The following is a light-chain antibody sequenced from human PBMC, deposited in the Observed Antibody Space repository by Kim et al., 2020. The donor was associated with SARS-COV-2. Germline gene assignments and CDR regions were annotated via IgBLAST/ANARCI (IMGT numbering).Light chain of an antibody. V-gene: IGKV1-5*03. CDR2: EAS. CDR1: QSVSSW. CDR3: QHYSTYSRT. Sequence: ASVVDRVTITCRASQSVSSWLAWYQQKPGKAPNLLIYEASTSESGVPSRFSGSGSGTEFTLTISSLQPDDFATYFCQHYSTYSRTFGQGTKVDIK. J-gene: IGKJ1*01.